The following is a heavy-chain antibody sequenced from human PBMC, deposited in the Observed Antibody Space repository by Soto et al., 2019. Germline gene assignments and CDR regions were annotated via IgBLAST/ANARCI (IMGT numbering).Heavy chain of an antibody. V-gene: IGHV1-18*01. CDR3: AREMVRGVGSDY. J-gene: IGHJ4*02. D-gene: IGHD3-10*01. Sequence: QVQLVQAGAEVKKPGASVKVSCKASGYTFTSYGISWVRQAPGQGLEWMGGISTYNGNTKYAQKLQGRVTMTTDTSTRTAYMELRSPRSDDTAVFYCAREMVRGVGSDYWGQGTLVTVSS. CDR2: ISTYNGNT. CDR1: GYTFTSYG.